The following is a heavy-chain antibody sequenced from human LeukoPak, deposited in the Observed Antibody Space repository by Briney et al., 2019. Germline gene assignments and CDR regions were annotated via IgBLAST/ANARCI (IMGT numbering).Heavy chain of an antibody. V-gene: IGHV3-11*01. J-gene: IGHJ6*03. D-gene: IGHD3-16*01. Sequence: PGGSLRLSCTTSSFTLGDWYKSWIRQAPGKGLEWVSYVSNVGFSTHYADSVKGRFTVSRDNAKNSLFLQMDSLRAEDTAVYFCARDFRNLGMDVWGKGTTVTVSS. CDR1: SFTLGDWY. CDR2: VSNVGFST. CDR3: ARDFRNLGMDV.